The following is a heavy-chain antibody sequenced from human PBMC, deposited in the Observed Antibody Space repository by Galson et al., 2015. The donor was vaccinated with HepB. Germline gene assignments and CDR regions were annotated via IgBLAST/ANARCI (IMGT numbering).Heavy chain of an antibody. D-gene: IGHD3-16*01. J-gene: IGHJ4*02. V-gene: IGHV3-30*02. CDR2: IRRDGSNK. Sequence: SLRLSCAASGFTFSNFAMHWVRQAPGKGLEWVAFIRRDGSNKDYADSVKGRFTISRDNSKNTLYLQMNSLRVEDTAVYYCAKRRYYDYVWGSWGQGTLVTVSS. CDR1: GFTFSNFA. CDR3: AKRRYYDYVWGS.